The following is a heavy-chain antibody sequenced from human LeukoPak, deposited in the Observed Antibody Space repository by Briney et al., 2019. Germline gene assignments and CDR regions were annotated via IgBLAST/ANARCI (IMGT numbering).Heavy chain of an antibody. CDR2: IYYSGST. CDR1: GGSTSSYY. V-gene: IGHV4-59*08. CDR3: ARHSGAGTGFVY. Sequence: SETLSLTCTVSGGSTSSYYWSWIRQPPGKGLEGIGYIYYSGSTNYNPSLKSRLTISIDTSKNQFSLKLSSVTAADTAVYYCARHSGAGTGFVYWGQGTLVTVSS. J-gene: IGHJ4*02. D-gene: IGHD6-19*01.